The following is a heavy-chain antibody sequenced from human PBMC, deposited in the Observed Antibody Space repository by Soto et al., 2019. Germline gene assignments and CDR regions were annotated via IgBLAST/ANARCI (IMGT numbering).Heavy chain of an antibody. Sequence: PSETLSLTCTVSGGSISSSIYYWGWIRQPPGKGLEWIGSIYYSGSTYYNPSLKSRVTISVDTSKNQFSLKLSSVTAADTAVYYCARRGIAAAGFDPWGQGTLVTVSS. CDR1: GGSISSSIYY. CDR2: IYYSGST. V-gene: IGHV4-39*01. CDR3: ARRGIAAAGFDP. J-gene: IGHJ5*02. D-gene: IGHD6-13*01.